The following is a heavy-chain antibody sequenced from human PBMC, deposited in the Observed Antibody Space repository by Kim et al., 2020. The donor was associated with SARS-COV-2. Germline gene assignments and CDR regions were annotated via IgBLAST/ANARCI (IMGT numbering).Heavy chain of an antibody. D-gene: IGHD3-10*01. V-gene: IGHV1-18*01. CDR3: ARWDYGSTWVDY. Sequence: NYAQKLQGRVTMTTDTSTSTAYMELRSLRSDDTAVYYCARWDYGSTWVDYWGQGTLVTVSS. J-gene: IGHJ4*02.